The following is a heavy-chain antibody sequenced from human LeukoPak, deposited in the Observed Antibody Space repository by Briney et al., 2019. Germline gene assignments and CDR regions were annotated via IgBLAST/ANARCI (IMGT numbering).Heavy chain of an antibody. J-gene: IGHJ3*02. V-gene: IGHV4-39*07. D-gene: IGHD3-10*02. CDR2: IYHSGST. CDR1: GGSISSGDYY. Sequence: SETLSLTCTVSGGSISSGDYYWSWIRQPPGKGLEWIGEIYHSGSTNYNASLKSRVTISVDKSKNQFSLKLTSVTAADTAVYYCARDSMFAAFDIWGQGTMVTVSS. CDR3: ARDSMFAAFDI.